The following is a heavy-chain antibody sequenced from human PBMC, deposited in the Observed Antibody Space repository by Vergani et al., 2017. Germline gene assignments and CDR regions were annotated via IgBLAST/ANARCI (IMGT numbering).Heavy chain of an antibody. CDR1: GGSISSGGYY. V-gene: IGHV4-31*03. CDR3: ARDSSGWYVL. D-gene: IGHD6-19*01. J-gene: IGHJ5*02. CDR2: IYYSGST. Sequence: QVQLQESGPGLVKPSQTLSLTCTVSGGSISSGGYYWSWSRQHPGKGLEWIGYIYYSGSTYYNPSLKSRGTISVDTSKSQFSLKLSSVTAADTAVYYCARDSSGWYVLWGQGTLVTVSS.